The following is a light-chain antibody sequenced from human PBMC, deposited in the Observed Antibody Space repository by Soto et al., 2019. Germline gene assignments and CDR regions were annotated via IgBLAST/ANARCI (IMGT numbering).Light chain of an antibody. CDR3: QSYGGSLSGVV. V-gene: IGLV1-40*01. CDR2: GNT. CDR1: SSNIGAGYD. J-gene: IGLJ2*01. Sequence: QSLLTQPPSVSGAPGQRVTISCTGSSSNIGAGYDVHWYQHLPGTAPKLLIYGNTNRPSGVPDRFSGSKSGTSASLAITGLQAEDEADYYCQSYGGSLSGVVFGGGTKLTVL.